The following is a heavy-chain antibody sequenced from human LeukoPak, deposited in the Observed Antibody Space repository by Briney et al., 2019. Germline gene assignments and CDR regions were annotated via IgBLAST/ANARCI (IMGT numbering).Heavy chain of an antibody. D-gene: IGHD4-17*01. CDR3: AKDPAEYGDYVGALDI. V-gene: IGHV3-33*06. CDR1: AFSFSIYG. Sequence: PGRSLRLSCVASAFSFSIYGMHWVRQAPGKGLEWVAVIWYDGSNRYYADSVKGRFIISRDNSKNTLYLQMNSLRAEDTAVYYCAKDPAEYGDYVGALDIWGQGTMVTVSS. CDR2: IWYDGSNR. J-gene: IGHJ3*02.